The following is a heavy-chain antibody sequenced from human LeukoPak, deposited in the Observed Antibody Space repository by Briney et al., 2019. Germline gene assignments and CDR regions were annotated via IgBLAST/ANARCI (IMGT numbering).Heavy chain of an antibody. CDR1: GGTFSSYA. Sequence: GASVKVSCKASGGTFSSYAISWVRQAPGQGLEWMGGIIPIFGTANYAQKFQGRFTITADESTSTAYMELSSLRSEDTAVYYCARDGGDDYGDPQYYFDYWGQGTLVTVSS. D-gene: IGHD4-17*01. V-gene: IGHV1-69*13. CDR3: ARDGGDDYGDPQYYFDY. CDR2: IIPIFGTA. J-gene: IGHJ4*02.